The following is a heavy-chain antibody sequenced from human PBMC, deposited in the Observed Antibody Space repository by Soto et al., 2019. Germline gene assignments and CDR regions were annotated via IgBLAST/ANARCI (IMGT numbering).Heavy chain of an antibody. CDR2: VYYTGTT. V-gene: IGHV4-61*01. CDR3: SREAKVETDMGGYYYYDMDV. CDR1: SGSVSGGPYY. Sequence: SETLSLTCTVSSGSVSGGPYYWTWIRQPPGKGLEWIGYVYYTGTTNYNPSLKSRVTISLDTSKNQFSLKLTSVTAADTAVYYCSREAKVETDMGGYYYYDMDVWGQGTTVTVS. D-gene: IGHD5-18*01. J-gene: IGHJ6*02.